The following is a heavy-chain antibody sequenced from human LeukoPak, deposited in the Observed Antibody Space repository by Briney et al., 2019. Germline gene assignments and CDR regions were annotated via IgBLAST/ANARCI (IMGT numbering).Heavy chain of an antibody. CDR1: GGSINSHY. V-gene: IGHV4-34*01. J-gene: IGHJ4*02. D-gene: IGHD3-22*01. CDR2: INHSGST. CDR3: ASHYDSSGYYYAY. Sequence: PSETLSLTCAVSGGSINSHYWSWIRQPPGKGLEWIGEINHSGSTNYNPSLKSRVTISVDTSKNQFSLKLSSVTAADTAVYYCASHYDSSGYYYAYWGQGTLVTVSS.